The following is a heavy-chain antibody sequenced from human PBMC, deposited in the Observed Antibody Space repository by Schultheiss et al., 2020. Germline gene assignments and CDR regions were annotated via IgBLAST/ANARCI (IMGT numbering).Heavy chain of an antibody. D-gene: IGHD3-3*01. J-gene: IGHJ5*02. CDR2: INHSGST. CDR3: ARELRVLRFLEWLSGWFDP. V-gene: IGHV4-34*01. Sequence: SETLSLTCAVYGGSFSGYYWSWIRQPPGKGLEWIGEINHSGSTSYNPSLKTRVTMSVDTSRNQISLNLRSVTAADTAVYYCARELRVLRFLEWLSGWFDPWGQGTLVTVSS. CDR1: GGSFSGYY.